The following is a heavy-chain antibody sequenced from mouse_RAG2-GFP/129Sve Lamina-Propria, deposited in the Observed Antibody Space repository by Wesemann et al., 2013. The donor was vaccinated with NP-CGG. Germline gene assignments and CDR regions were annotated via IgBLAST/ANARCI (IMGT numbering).Heavy chain of an antibody. CDR1: GYTFTSYW. J-gene: IGHJ2*01. CDR3: ARLTPLDY. CDR2: IDPSDSYT. Sequence: QVQLQQPGAELVKPGASVKLSCKASGYTFTSYWMQWVKQRPGQGLEWIGEIDPSDSYTNYNQKFKGKATLTVDTSSSTAYMQLSSLTSEDSAVYYCARLTPLDYWGPRHHSHSLL. D-gene: IGHD4-1*01. V-gene: IGHV1-50*01.